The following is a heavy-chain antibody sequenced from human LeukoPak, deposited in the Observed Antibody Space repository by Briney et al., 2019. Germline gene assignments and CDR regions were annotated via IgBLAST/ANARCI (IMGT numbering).Heavy chain of an antibody. CDR3: ARRKSRAVADNWFDP. Sequence: SETLSLTCTVSGGSISSGSYYWSWIRQPAGKGLEWIGRIYTSGSTNYNPSLKSRVTISVDTSKNQFSLKLSSVTAADTAVYYCARRKSRAVADNWFDPWGQGTLVTVSS. D-gene: IGHD6-19*01. J-gene: IGHJ5*02. CDR1: GGSISSGSYY. CDR2: IYTSGST. V-gene: IGHV4-61*02.